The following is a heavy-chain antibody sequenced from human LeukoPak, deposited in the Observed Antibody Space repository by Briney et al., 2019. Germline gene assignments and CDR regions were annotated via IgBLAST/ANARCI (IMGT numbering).Heavy chain of an antibody. CDR3: ARGGGNYLFFCDRGRLDP. CDR1: NGSFSNYY. CDR2: TSRSGTT. Sequence: SETLSLTCAVNNGSFSNYYWTWIRQSPGKGLQWIGETSRSGTTNYNQSLKSRLTLSMDESKNHLALTLTSVTAADTALYFCARGGGNYLFFCDRGRLDPWGQGTLVTVSS. D-gene: IGHD2-15*01. J-gene: IGHJ5*02. V-gene: IGHV4-34*01.